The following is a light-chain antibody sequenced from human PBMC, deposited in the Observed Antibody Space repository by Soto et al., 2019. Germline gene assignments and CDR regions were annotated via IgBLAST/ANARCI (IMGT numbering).Light chain of an antibody. Sequence: DIQMTQSPSSLSASVGDRVTITCRASQSISSYLNWYQQKPGKAPKLLLYAASSLQSGVPSRFSGSGSGTDFTLTISRLQPEDFATYYCKQSYSTPPRTFGQGTKVEIK. CDR2: AAS. CDR3: KQSYSTPPRT. J-gene: IGKJ1*01. CDR1: QSISSY. V-gene: IGKV1-39*01.